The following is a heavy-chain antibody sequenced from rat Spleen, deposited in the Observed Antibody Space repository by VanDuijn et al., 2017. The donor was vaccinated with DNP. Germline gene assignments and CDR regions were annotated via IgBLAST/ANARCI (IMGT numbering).Heavy chain of an antibody. Sequence: EVRLVESGGGLVQPGRSLKLSCAASGFTFSDYNMAWVRQAPKKGLEWVATINYDGSSTYYRDSVKGRFTVSGDNAKSTLYLQMDSLRSEDTATYYCARRVYGGYLDYWGQGVMVTVSS. V-gene: IGHV5-7*01. D-gene: IGHD1-11*01. CDR3: ARRVYGGYLDY. CDR2: INYDGSST. J-gene: IGHJ2*01. CDR1: GFTFSDYN.